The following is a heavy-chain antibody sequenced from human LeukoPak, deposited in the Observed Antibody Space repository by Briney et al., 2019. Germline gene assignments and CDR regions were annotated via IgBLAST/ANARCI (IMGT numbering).Heavy chain of an antibody. Sequence: ASVKVSCKASGYTFTSYDINWVRQATGQGLEWMGWMNPNSGNTGYAQKFQGRVTMTRITSISTAYMELSSLRSEDTAVYYCARVWVSDGSGLDYWGQGTLVTVSS. V-gene: IGHV1-8*01. CDR1: GYTFTSYD. CDR2: MNPNSGNT. J-gene: IGHJ4*02. D-gene: IGHD6-13*01. CDR3: ARVWVSDGSGLDY.